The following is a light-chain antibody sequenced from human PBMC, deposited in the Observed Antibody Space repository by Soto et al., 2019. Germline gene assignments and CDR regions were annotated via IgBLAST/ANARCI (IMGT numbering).Light chain of an antibody. CDR1: SSDVGDYNY. Sequence: QSALTQPASVSGSPGQSITISCTGTSSDVGDYNYVSWYQQHPDKAPKLMIYEVSNRPSGVSSRFSGSKSGNTASQTISGLQAEDEADYYCSSYTSSGTVVFGGGTKLTVL. J-gene: IGLJ2*01. CDR2: EVS. V-gene: IGLV2-14*01. CDR3: SSYTSSGTVV.